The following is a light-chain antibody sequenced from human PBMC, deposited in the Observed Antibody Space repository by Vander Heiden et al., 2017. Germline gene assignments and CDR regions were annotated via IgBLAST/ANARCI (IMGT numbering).Light chain of an antibody. Sequence: EIVLTQSPGTLSLSPGERATLSCRASQSVSSSYLAWYQQKPGQAPRLLIYGASSRATGIPDRCSGSGSGTDFTLTISRLEPEDFAVYYCQQYGGSPLTFGGGTKVEIK. CDR1: QSVSSSY. CDR2: GAS. V-gene: IGKV3-20*01. CDR3: QQYGGSPLT. J-gene: IGKJ4*01.